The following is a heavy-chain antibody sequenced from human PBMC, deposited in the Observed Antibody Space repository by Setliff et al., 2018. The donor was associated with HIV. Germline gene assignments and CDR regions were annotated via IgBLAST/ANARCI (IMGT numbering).Heavy chain of an antibody. CDR2: IDHTGST. V-gene: IGHV4-34*01. CDR1: GGSFSGYS. D-gene: IGHD3-10*01. CDR3: ARGRNYGSPYFYYMDV. J-gene: IGHJ6*03. Sequence: KTSETLSLTCAVYGGSFSGYSWIWIRQPPGKGLEWLGEIDHTGSTNYNLSLKSRITMSADPSKNQFSLKVRSVIAADTALYYCARGRNYGSPYFYYMDVWATGTTVTVSS.